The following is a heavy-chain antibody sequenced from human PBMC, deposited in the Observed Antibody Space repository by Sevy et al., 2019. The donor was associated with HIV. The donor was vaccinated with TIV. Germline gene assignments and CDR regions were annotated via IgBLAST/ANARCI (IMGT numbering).Heavy chain of an antibody. V-gene: IGHV1-69*13. Sequence: AAVKVSCKASGGTFSSYAISWVRQAPGQGLERMGGIIPIFRTANYAQKFQGRVTITADESTSTAYMELSSLRSEDTAVCYXASLTFYYYDSSRWRGEAFDYWGQGTPVTVSS. D-gene: IGHD3-22*01. J-gene: IGHJ4*02. CDR2: IIPIFRTA. CDR3: ASLTFYYYDSSRWRGEAFDY. CDR1: GGTFSSYA.